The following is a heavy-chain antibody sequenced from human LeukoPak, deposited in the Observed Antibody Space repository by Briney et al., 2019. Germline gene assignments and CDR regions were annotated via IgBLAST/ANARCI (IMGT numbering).Heavy chain of an antibody. J-gene: IGHJ4*02. CDR1: GFTFSSYW. D-gene: IGHD6-6*01. V-gene: IGHV3-74*01. CDR2: VNSDGSGA. Sequence: GGSLRLSCAASGFTFSSYWMHWFRQAPGKGLVWVSRVNSDGSGASYADSVKGRFTISRDNAKNTLYLQMNSLRAEDTAVYYCARGPNSNWSGLDFWGQGTLLTVSS. CDR3: ARGPNSNWSGLDF.